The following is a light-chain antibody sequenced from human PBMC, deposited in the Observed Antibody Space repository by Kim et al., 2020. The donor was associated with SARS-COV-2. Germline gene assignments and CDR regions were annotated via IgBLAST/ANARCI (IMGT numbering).Light chain of an antibody. CDR1: SSDVGGYNF. Sequence: GQSITLSCTGTSSDVGGYNFVSWYQQHPGKAPKLIIFDVNKRPSGVSNRFSGSKSGDTASLTISGLQAEDEADYHCTSYRRDGAWVFGGGTQLTVL. V-gene: IGLV2-14*03. CDR3: TSYRRDGAWV. CDR2: DVN. J-gene: IGLJ3*02.